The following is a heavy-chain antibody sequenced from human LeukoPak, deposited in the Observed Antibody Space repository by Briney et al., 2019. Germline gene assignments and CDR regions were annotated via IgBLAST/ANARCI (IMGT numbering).Heavy chain of an antibody. CDR1: GGSISGYY. CDR3: ARVNYGYGMDV. Sequence: PSETLSLTCTVPGGSISGYYWSWIRQHPGKGLEWIGYIYNSGSTYYNPSLKSRVTISVDTSKNQFSLKLSSVTAADTAVYYCARVNYGYGMDVWGQGTTVTVSS. J-gene: IGHJ6*02. D-gene: IGHD5-24*01. CDR2: IYNSGST. V-gene: IGHV4-31*03.